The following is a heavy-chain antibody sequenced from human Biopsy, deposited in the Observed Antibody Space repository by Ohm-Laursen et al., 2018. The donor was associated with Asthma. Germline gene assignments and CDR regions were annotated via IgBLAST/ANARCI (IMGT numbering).Heavy chain of an antibody. CDR2: IMTVFGTA. V-gene: IGHV1-69*13. CDR3: ARCQVGYSSGWSLLLKKIYYSGMDV. J-gene: IGHJ6*02. D-gene: IGHD6-19*01. CDR1: GGTFSNFA. Sequence: SVKVSCKPPGGTFSNFAISWVRQAPGQGLEWLGGIMTVFGTANYAQKFQGRVTITADESTSTAYMEVTSLRSEDTAIYYCARCQVGYSSGWSLLLKKIYYSGMDVWGQGTAVTVSS.